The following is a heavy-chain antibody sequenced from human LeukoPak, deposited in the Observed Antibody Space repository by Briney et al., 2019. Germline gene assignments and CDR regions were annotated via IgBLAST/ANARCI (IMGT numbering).Heavy chain of an antibody. J-gene: IGHJ5*02. CDR2: MYYSGST. Sequence: SETLSLTCTVSGGSISSSNYYWSWIRQPPGKGLEWIGYMYYSGSTYYNPSLKSRVTISVDTSKNQFSLKLSSVTAADTAVYYCAREEYRSSWREYNWFDPWGQGTLVTVSS. CDR1: GGSISSSNYY. D-gene: IGHD6-13*01. V-gene: IGHV4-30-4*02. CDR3: AREEYRSSWREYNWFDP.